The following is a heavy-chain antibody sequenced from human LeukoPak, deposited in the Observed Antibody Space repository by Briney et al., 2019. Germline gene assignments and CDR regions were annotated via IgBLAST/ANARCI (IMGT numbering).Heavy chain of an antibody. J-gene: IGHJ2*01. D-gene: IGHD6-13*01. CDR2: IIPIFGTA. CDR1: GGTFSSYA. CDR3: ARFQIAAAAHGRYFDL. V-gene: IGHV1-69*01. Sequence: GSSVKVSCKASGGTFSSYAISWVRQAPGQGLEWMGGIIPIFGTANYAQKFQGRVTITADESTSTAYMELSSLRSEDTAVYYCARFQIAAAAHGRYFDLWGRGTLVTVSS.